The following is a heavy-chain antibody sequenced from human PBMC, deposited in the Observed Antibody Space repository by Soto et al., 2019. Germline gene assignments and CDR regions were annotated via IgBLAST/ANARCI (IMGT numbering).Heavy chain of an antibody. J-gene: IGHJ4*02. CDR3: ARVGMDGYNYYYFDY. Sequence: QVQLQESGPGLVKPSETLSLTCTVSGGSISSYYWSWIRQPAGKGLEWIGRIYTSGSTNYNPSLKCRVTMSVDTSNNQFSLKLSSVTAADTAVYYCARVGMDGYNYYYFDYWGQGTLVTVSS. D-gene: IGHD5-12*01. CDR1: GGSISSYY. CDR2: IYTSGST. V-gene: IGHV4-4*07.